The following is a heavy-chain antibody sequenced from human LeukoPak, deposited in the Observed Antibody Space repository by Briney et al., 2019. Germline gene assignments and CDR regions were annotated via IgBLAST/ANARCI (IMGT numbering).Heavy chain of an antibody. CDR1: GGTFSSYA. J-gene: IGHJ4*02. CDR2: IIPIFGTA. CDR3: ARELGYSYGSFDY. Sequence: SVKVSCKASGGTFSSYAISWVRQAPGQGLEWMGGIIPIFGTANYAQKFQGRVTITAVKSTSTAYMELSSLRSEDTAVYYRARELGYSYGSFDYWGQGTLVTVSS. V-gene: IGHV1-69*06. D-gene: IGHD5-18*01.